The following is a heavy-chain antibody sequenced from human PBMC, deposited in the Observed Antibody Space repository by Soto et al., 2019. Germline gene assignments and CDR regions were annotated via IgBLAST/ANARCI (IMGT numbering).Heavy chain of an antibody. CDR2: ITTSSAYI. J-gene: IGHJ5*02. CDR3: VRSGTARLLRHSWFET. Sequence: EVQLVESGGGLVKPGGSLRLSCAASGFTFNTYDMNWVRQAPGKGLEWVSSITTSSAYIYYADSLKGRITISRDNAKNSLFLQMNSLRAEDTAVYYCVRSGTARLLRHSWFETWGKGTLVTVSS. D-gene: IGHD2-21*01. CDR1: GFTFNTYD. V-gene: IGHV3-21*01.